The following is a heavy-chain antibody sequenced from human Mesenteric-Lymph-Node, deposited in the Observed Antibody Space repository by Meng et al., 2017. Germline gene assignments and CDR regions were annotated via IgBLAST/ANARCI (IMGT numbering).Heavy chain of an antibody. D-gene: IGHD1-26*01. Sequence: GGSLRLSCAASGFTFDDYAMHWVRQAPGKGREWVSGIDWNGGNPGYADSVKGRFTISRDNAKNSLYLQMNSLRAEDTALYYCAREGGSYYYYYYGMDVWGQGTTVTVSS. V-gene: IGHV3-20*04. CDR3: AREGGSYYYYYYGMDV. CDR1: GFTFDDYA. CDR2: IDWNGGNP. J-gene: IGHJ6*02.